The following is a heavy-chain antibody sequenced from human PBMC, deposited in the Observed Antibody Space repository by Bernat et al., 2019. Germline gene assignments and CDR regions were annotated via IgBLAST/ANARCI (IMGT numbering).Heavy chain of an antibody. CDR2: ISYDGSNK. J-gene: IGHJ4*02. D-gene: IGHD6-19*01. Sequence: QVQLVESGGGVVQPGRSLRLSCAASGFTFSSYAMHWVRQAPGKGLEWVAVISYDGSNKYYADCVKGRFTISRDNSKNTLYLQMNSLRAEDTAVYYCAREGAVAGVYYFDYWGQGTLVTVSS. V-gene: IGHV3-30-3*01. CDR1: GFTFSSYA. CDR3: AREGAVAGVYYFDY.